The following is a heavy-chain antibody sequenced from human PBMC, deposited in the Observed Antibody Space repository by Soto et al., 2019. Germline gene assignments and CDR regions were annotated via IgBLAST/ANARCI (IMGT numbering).Heavy chain of an antibody. CDR3: ASQPTITGTTDY. CDR2: IYYSGST. D-gene: IGHD1-7*01. CDR1: GGSISSYY. V-gene: IGHV4-59*01. J-gene: IGHJ4*02. Sequence: SETLSLTCTVSGGSISSYYWSWIRQPPGKGLEWIGYIYYSGSTNYNPSLKSRVTISVDTSKNQFSLKLSSVTAADTAVYYCASQPTITGTTDYWGQGTMVTVYS.